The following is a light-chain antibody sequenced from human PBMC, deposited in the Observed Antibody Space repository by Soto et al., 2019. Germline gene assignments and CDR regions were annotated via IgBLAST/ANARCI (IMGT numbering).Light chain of an antibody. CDR2: GAS. Sequence: DIVLTQSPGTLSLSPGERATLSCRASQSVSSTYLAWYQQKPGQAPRLLIYGASSRATGIPDRFSGSGSGTDFTLTISRLEPEDFAVYYCQQYGDSQLTFGGGTKVDIK. CDR3: QQYGDSQLT. CDR1: QSVSSTY. J-gene: IGKJ4*01. V-gene: IGKV3-20*01.